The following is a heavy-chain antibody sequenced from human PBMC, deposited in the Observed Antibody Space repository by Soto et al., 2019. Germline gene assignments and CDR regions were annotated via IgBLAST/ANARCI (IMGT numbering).Heavy chain of an antibody. CDR3: ARRDDCSGGSCYPLVYYYGMDV. CDR1: GGTFSSYA. CDR2: IIPIFGTA. Sequence: QVQLVQSGAEVKKPGSSVKVSCKASGGTFSSYAISWVRQAPGQGLEWMGGIIPIFGTANYAQKFQGRVTITADKSTSTAYMELSSLRSEDTAVYYCARRDDCSGGSCYPLVYYYGMDVWGQGTTVTVSS. D-gene: IGHD2-15*01. V-gene: IGHV1-69*06. J-gene: IGHJ6*02.